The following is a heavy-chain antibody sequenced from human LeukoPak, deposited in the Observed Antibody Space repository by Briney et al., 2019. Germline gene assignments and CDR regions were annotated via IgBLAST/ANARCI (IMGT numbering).Heavy chain of an antibody. V-gene: IGHV3-53*04. J-gene: IGHJ4*02. CDR2: IYSGGDT. CDR1: DLTVSNNH. D-gene: IGHD3-10*01. CDR3: ARGVTGGSGSERYSYFDY. Sequence: GGSLRLSCAASDLTVSNNHMSWVRQAPGKALEWVSVIYSGGDTYYADSVKGRFTITRHTSKDTLFLQMNSLRVEDTAVCYCARGVTGGSGSERYSYFDYWGQGILVIVSS.